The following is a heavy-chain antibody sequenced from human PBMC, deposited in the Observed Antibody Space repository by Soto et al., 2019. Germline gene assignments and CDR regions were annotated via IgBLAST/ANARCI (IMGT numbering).Heavy chain of an antibody. J-gene: IGHJ3*02. V-gene: IGHV1-3*01. CDR2: IIAINGKT. CDR3: ARGREGAFDI. CDR1: GYTFTSHA. D-gene: IGHD1-26*01. Sequence: ASVKVSCKASGYTFTSHAMHWVRQAPGQGLEWMGWIIAINGKTNYSQKFQGRVTITADKSASTAYMELSSLRSEDTAVYYCARGREGAFDIWGQGTMVSVSS.